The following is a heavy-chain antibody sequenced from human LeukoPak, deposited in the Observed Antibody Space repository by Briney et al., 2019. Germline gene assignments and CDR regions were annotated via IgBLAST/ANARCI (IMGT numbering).Heavy chain of an antibody. Sequence: GGSLRLSCAPSGFTFSIYWMSWVRQAPGKGLEWVANINQDGSEKYYIDSVKGRFTISRDNAKNSVYLQMNRLRAEDTAVYYCARVRREMKRSLGRTTEYSYYYYMDVWGKGTTVTVSS. CDR1: GFTFSIYW. CDR3: ARVRREMKRSLGRTTEYSYYYYMDV. CDR2: INQDGSEK. J-gene: IGHJ6*03. D-gene: IGHD1-7*01. V-gene: IGHV3-7*01.